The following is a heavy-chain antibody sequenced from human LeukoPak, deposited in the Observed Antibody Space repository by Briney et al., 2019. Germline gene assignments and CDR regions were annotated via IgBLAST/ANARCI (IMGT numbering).Heavy chain of an antibody. V-gene: IGHV3-20*04. D-gene: IGHD6-19*01. CDR2: INWNGGST. CDR3: ARCRSGWDNYYYYYMDV. J-gene: IGHJ6*03. CDR1: GFTFDDYG. Sequence: PGGSLRLSCAASGFTFDDYGMSWVRQAPGKGLEWVSGINWNGGSTGYADSVKGRFTISRDNAKNSLYLQMNSLRVEDTAVYYCARCRSGWDNYYYYYMDVWGKGTTVTVSS.